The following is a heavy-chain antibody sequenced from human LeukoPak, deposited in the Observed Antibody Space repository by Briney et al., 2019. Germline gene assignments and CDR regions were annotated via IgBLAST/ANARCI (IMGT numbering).Heavy chain of an antibody. J-gene: IGHJ4*02. CDR3: AKINNDDDY. CDR1: GFTFTTFG. Sequence: GGSLRLSCAASGFTFTTFGIHWVRQAPGRGLEWVAAISPDGNIEYYTDSVKGRFTISRDNSKNMIYLQMNSLRGGDSAVYYCAKINNDDDYWGQGTLVTVSP. V-gene: IGHV3-30*18. D-gene: IGHD1/OR15-1a*01. CDR2: ISPDGNIE.